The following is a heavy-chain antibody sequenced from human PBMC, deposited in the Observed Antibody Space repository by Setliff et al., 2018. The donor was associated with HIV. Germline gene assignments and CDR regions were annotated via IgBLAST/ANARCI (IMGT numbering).Heavy chain of an antibody. D-gene: IGHD6-13*01. J-gene: IGHJ6*02. Sequence: ASVKVSCKASGGTFSSYAISWVRQAPGQGLEWMGGIIPIFGTANYAQKFQGRVTITADESTSTAYMELSSLRSEDTAVYYCARDCRVRWVFTYGMDVWGQGTLVTVSS. CDR3: ARDCRVRWVFTYGMDV. CDR1: GGTFSSYA. V-gene: IGHV1-69*13. CDR2: IIPIFGTA.